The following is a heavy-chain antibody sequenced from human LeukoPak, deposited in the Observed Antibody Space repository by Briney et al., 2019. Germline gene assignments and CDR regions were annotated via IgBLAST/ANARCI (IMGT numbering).Heavy chain of an antibody. CDR1: GFTFSSYA. D-gene: IGHD6-19*01. V-gene: IGHV3-30-3*01. CDR2: ISYDGSNK. CDR3: ARARSYIAVAVEGAFDI. J-gene: IGHJ3*02. Sequence: GGSLRLSCAASGFTFSSYAMHWVRQAPGKGLEWVAVISYDGSNKYYADSVKGRFTISRDNSKNTLYLQMNSLRAEDTAVYYCARARSYIAVAVEGAFDIWGQGTMVTVSS.